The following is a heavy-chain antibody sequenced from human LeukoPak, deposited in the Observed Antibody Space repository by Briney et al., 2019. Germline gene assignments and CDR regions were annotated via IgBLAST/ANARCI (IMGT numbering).Heavy chain of an antibody. J-gene: IGHJ3*02. CDR3: ARDEIGYYDSSGYYHGDAFDI. CDR2: IYYSGST. CDR1: GGSISSSSYY. Sequence: PSETLSLTCTVSGGSISSSSYYWGWIRQPPGKGLEWIGSIYYSGSTYYNPSLKSRVTISVDTSKNQFSLKLSSVTAADTAVYYCARDEIGYYDSSGYYHGDAFDIWGQGTMVTVSS. D-gene: IGHD3-22*01. V-gene: IGHV4-39*07.